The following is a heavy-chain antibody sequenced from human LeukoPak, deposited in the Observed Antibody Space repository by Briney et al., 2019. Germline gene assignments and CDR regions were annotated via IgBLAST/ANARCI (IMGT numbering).Heavy chain of an antibody. D-gene: IGHD3-10*01. J-gene: IGHJ4*02. Sequence: PGGSLRLSCAASGYTFSSYAMSWVPQAPGKGLEWVSAISGSGGSTYYADSVKGRFTISREKSKNTLFLQMSSLRAEDTAVYYCAKGINYYSSGAPDYWGQGTLVTVSS. CDR3: AKGINYYSSGAPDY. V-gene: IGHV3-23*01. CDR2: ISGSGGST. CDR1: GYTFSSYA.